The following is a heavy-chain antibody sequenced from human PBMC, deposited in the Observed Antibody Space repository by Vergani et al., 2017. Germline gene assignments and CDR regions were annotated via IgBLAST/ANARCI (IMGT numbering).Heavy chain of an antibody. D-gene: IGHD4-23*01. J-gene: IGHJ4*02. CDR1: GCSISSGDYY. CDR2: IYYSWRT. CDR3: ARDADYGGNRPSN. V-gene: IGHV4-30-4*01. Sequence: QVQLQESGPGLVKPSQTLSLTCTVSGCSISSGDYYWSWIRQPPGKGLEWIGYIYYSWRTYYNPSLKSRVTISVDTSQNQFSLKRSSVTAADTAVYYCARDADYGGNRPSNWGQGTLVTVSS.